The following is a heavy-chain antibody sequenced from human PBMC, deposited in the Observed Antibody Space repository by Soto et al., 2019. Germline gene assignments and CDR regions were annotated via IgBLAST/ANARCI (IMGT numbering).Heavy chain of an antibody. V-gene: IGHV3-30*18. Sequence: PGGSLRLSCAASGFTFSSYGMHWVRQAPGKGLEWVAVISYDGSNEYYADSVKGRFTISRDNSKNTLYLQMNSLRAEDTAVYYCAKENHAYYFDYWGQGTLVTVSS. CDR3: AKENHAYYFDY. CDR1: GFTFSSYG. CDR2: ISYDGSNE. J-gene: IGHJ4*02.